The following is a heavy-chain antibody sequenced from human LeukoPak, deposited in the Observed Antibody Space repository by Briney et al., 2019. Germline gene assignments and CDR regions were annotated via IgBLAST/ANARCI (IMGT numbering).Heavy chain of an antibody. CDR3: ARGRPTGTTFWFDP. CDR2: MNPNSGNT. V-gene: IGHV1-8*01. J-gene: IGHJ5*02. Sequence: GASVKVSCKASGYTFTSYDINWVRQATGQGLEWMVWMNPNSGNTGYAQKFQGRVTMTRNTSISTAYMELSSLRSEDTAVYYCARGRPTGTTFWFDPWGQGTLVTVSS. CDR1: GYTFTSYD. D-gene: IGHD1-1*01.